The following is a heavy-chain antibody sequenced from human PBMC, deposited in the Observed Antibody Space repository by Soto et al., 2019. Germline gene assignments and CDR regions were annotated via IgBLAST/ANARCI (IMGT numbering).Heavy chain of an antibody. V-gene: IGHV3-33*01. CDR3: ARDVAFGYYDSPVGFDP. Sequence: PGGSLRLSCAASGFTFSSCGMHWVRQAPGKGLEWVAVIWYDGSNKYYADSVKGRFTISRDNSKNTLYLQMNSLRAEDTAVYYCARDVAFGYYDSPVGFDPWGQGTLVTVSS. D-gene: IGHD3-3*01. J-gene: IGHJ5*02. CDR1: GFTFSSCG. CDR2: IWYDGSNK.